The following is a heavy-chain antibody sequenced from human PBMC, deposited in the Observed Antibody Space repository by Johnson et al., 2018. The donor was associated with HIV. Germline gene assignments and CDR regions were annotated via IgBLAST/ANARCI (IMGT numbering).Heavy chain of an antibody. Sequence: QVQLVESGGGVVRPGRSLRLSCVVSGFTFSNYPMHWVRQAPGKGLEWVAGISNDGRNKYYADSVKGRFTISRDNSKNTLYLQMNSLRAEDTAVYYCATPQEGYSAFDIWGQGTMVTVSS. CDR2: ISNDGRNK. CDR3: ATPQEGYSAFDI. V-gene: IGHV3-30*04. J-gene: IGHJ3*02. CDR1: GFTFSNYP. D-gene: IGHD2-15*01.